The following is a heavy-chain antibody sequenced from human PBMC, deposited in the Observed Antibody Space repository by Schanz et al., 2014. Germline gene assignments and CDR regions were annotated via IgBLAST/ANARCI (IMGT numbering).Heavy chain of an antibody. Sequence: EQLLQSGGGLVQPGGSLRLSCAASGFTFGSYGMSWVRQPPGKGLEWIGEIYHSGSTNYNPSLKSRVTISVDKPKKQFSLKVTSMTAADTAVYYCARGHHPHGITVAARGFDPWGQGTLVTVSS. V-gene: IGHV4-4*02. CDR2: IYHSGST. CDR1: GFTFGSYG. D-gene: IGHD6-19*01. CDR3: ARGHHPHGITVAARGFDP. J-gene: IGHJ5*02.